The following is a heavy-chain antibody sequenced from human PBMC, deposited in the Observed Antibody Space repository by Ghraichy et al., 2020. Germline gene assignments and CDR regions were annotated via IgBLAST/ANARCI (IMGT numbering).Heavy chain of an antibody. D-gene: IGHD2-21*02. J-gene: IGHJ4*02. CDR3: AKDAVICGGDCYPYYFDY. Sequence: GGSLRLSCAASGFTFSNSAMNWVRQAPGKGLEWVSGISIGGGRTHYADSVKGRFIISRDDSENTVYLQMNSLTTEDTAVYYCAKDAVICGGDCYPYYFDYWGQGTLVTVSS. CDR2: ISIGGGRT. V-gene: IGHV3-23*01. CDR1: GFTFSNSA.